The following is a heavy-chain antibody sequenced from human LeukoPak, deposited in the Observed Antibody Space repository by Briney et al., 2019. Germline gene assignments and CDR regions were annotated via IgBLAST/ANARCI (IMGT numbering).Heavy chain of an antibody. D-gene: IGHD3-16*02. V-gene: IGHV1-18*01. CDR1: GYTFTSYG. Sequence: ASVKVSCKASGYTFTSYGISWVRQAPGQGLEWMGWTSAYNGNTNYAQKLQGRVTMTTDTSTSTAYMELRSLRSDDTAVYYCARVSHDYVWGSYRYRFDYWGQGTLVTVSS. CDR2: TSAYNGNT. CDR3: ARVSHDYVWGSYRYRFDY. J-gene: IGHJ4*02.